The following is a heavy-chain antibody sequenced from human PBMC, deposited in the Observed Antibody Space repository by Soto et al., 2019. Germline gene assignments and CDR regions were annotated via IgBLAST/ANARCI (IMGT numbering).Heavy chain of an antibody. Sequence: QVQLQESGPGLVKPSETLSLICTVYGDSISKFYWSWIRQPTGQGLESLGRISAIGTTNYNPSLLRRVAMSLDTSKNQFSLRLTSLSAADTAVYFCARGMGRDFDLWGRGTLVTVFS. V-gene: IGHV4-4*07. CDR2: ISAIGTT. CDR1: GDSISKFY. D-gene: IGHD2-8*01. CDR3: ARGMGRDFDL. J-gene: IGHJ2*01.